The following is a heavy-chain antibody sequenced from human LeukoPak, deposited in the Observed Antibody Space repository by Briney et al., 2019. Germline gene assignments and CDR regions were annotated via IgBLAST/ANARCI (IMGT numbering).Heavy chain of an antibody. CDR3: ASNYYDTSGYERDDAFDI. CDR2: IYYRGST. Sequence: PSETLSLTCTVSGGSISGFYWSWIRQPPGKGLEWIGYIYYRGSTNYNPSLKSRVTISVDTSKNQFSLKLSSVTAADTAVYYCASNYYDTSGYERDDAFDIWGQGTMVTVSS. CDR1: GGSISGFY. J-gene: IGHJ3*02. D-gene: IGHD3-22*01. V-gene: IGHV4-59*01.